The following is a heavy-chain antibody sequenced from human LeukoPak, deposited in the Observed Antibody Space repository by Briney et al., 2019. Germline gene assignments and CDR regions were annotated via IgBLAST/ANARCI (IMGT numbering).Heavy chain of an antibody. J-gene: IGHJ5*02. Sequence: SETLSLTCTVSGGSISSGDYYWSWIRQPPGKGLEWIGYIYYSGSTYYNPSLKSRVTISVDTSKNQFSLKLSSVTAAGTAVYYCARGGDTSSWYAWFDPWGQGTLVTVSS. D-gene: IGHD6-13*01. CDR3: ARGGDTSSWYAWFDP. V-gene: IGHV4-30-4*01. CDR2: IYYSGST. CDR1: GGSISSGDYY.